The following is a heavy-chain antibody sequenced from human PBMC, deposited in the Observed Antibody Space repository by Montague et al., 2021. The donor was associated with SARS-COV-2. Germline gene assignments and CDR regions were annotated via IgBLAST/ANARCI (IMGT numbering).Heavy chain of an antibody. CDR1: GFSLSTSGMC. CDR2: IDWDDDK. V-gene: IGHV2-70*01. D-gene: IGHD4-23*01. CDR3: ARRTTVVTSLGDYYSYGMDV. J-gene: IGHJ6*02. Sequence: PALVKPTQTLTLTCTFSGFSLSTSGMCVSWIRQPPGKALEWLALIDWDDDKYYSTSLKTRLTISKDTSKNQVVLTMTNMDPVDTATYYCARRTTVVTSLGDYYSYGMDVWGQGTTVTVSS.